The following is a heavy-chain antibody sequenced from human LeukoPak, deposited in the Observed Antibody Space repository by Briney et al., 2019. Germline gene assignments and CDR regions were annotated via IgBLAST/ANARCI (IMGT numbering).Heavy chain of an antibody. D-gene: IGHD3-10*01. J-gene: IGHJ5*02. Sequence: GASVKVSCKASGYTFTGYYMHWVRQAPGQGLEWMGWINPDSGGTNYAQKFQGRVTMTRDTSISTAYMELSRLRSDDTAVYYCARDEGSGSYYIRFDPRGQGTLVTVSS. CDR2: INPDSGGT. V-gene: IGHV1-2*02. CDR1: GYTFTGYY. CDR3: ARDEGSGSYYIRFDP.